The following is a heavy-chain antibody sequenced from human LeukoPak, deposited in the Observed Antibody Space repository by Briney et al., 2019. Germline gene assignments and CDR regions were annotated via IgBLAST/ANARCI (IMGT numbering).Heavy chain of an antibody. V-gene: IGHV4-39*07. CDR2: IYYSGST. CDR3: LGYSYGYGALFDY. Sequence: SETLSLTCTVSGGSISSSSYYWGWIRQPPGKGLEWIGSIYYSGSTYYNPSLKSRVTISVDTSKNQSSLKLSSVTAADTAVYYCLGYSYGYGALFDYWGQGTLVTVSS. J-gene: IGHJ4*02. CDR1: GGSISSSSYY. D-gene: IGHD5-18*01.